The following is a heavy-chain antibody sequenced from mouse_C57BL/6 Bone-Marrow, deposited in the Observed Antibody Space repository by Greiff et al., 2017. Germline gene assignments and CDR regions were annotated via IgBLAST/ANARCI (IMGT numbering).Heavy chain of an antibody. CDR1: GYTFTSYG. CDR2: IYPRSGNT. V-gene: IGHV1-81*01. Sequence: VKLQESGAELARPGASVKLSCKASGYTFTSYGISWVKQRTGPGLEWIGEIYPRSGNTYYNEKFKGKATLTADKSSSTAYMELRSLTSEDSAVYFCARRGVFAYWGQGTLVTVSA. CDR3: ARRGVFAY. J-gene: IGHJ3*01.